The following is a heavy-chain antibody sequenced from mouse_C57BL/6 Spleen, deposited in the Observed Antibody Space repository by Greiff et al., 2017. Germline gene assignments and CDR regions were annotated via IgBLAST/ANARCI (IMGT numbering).Heavy chain of an antibody. CDR2: IYPSDSET. CDR3: ARRGGYDEDAMDY. V-gene: IGHV1-61*01. J-gene: IGHJ4*01. Sequence: VQLQQPGAELVRPGSSVKLSCKASGYTFTSYWLDWVKQRPGQGLEWIGNIYPSDSETHYNQKFKDKATLTVDKSSSTAYMQLSSLTSEDSAVYYCARRGGYDEDAMDYWGQGTSVTVSS. D-gene: IGHD2-2*01. CDR1: GYTFTSYW.